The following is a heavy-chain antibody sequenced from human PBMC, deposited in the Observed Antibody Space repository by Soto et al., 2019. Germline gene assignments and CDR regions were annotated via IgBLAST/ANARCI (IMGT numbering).Heavy chain of an antibody. CDR3: ARAYCTNGVCEAGYAFDI. V-gene: IGHV1-2*04. J-gene: IGHJ3*02. Sequence: ASVKVSCKASGYTFTGYYMHWVRQAPGQGLEWMGWINPNSGGTNYAQKFQGWVTMTRDTSISTAYMELSRLRSDDTAVYYCARAYCTNGVCEAGYAFDIWGQGTMVTVSS. CDR1: GYTFTGYY. CDR2: INPNSGGT. D-gene: IGHD2-8*01.